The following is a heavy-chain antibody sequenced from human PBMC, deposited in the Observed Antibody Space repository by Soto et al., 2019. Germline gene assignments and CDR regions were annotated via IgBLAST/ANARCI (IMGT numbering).Heavy chain of an antibody. CDR1: RGSISSGGYS. V-gene: IGHV4-30-2*01. CDR2: IYHSGST. Sequence: PSETLSLTCAVSRGSISSGGYSWTWIRQPPGKGLEWIGYIYHSGSTNYNPSLKSRVTISVDTSKNQFSLKLSSVTAADTAVYYCARDGPGIAVAGTVYYYYGMDVWGQGTTVTVSS. CDR3: ARDGPGIAVAGTVYYYYGMDV. J-gene: IGHJ6*02. D-gene: IGHD6-19*01.